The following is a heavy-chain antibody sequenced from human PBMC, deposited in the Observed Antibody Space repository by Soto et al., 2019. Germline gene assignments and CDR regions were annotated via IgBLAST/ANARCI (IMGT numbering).Heavy chain of an antibody. CDR2: ISAYNGNT. CDR3: ALRYSSGWPFDY. D-gene: IGHD6-19*01. V-gene: IGHV1-18*01. J-gene: IGHJ4*02. CDR1: GYTFTSYG. Sequence: ASVKVSCKASGYTFTSYGISWVRQAPGRGLEWMGWISAYNGNTNYAQKLQGRVTMTTDTSTSTAYMELRSLRSDDAAAYYCALRYSSGWPFDYWGQGTLVTVSS.